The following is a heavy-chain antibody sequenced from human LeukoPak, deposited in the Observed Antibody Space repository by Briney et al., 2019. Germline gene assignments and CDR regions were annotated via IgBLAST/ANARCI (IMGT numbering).Heavy chain of an antibody. J-gene: IGHJ4*02. CDR2: ISNNGGYT. CDR3: AKQLGYCSDGSCYFPY. D-gene: IGHD2-15*01. CDR1: GFTFSSSA. V-gene: IGHV3-23*01. Sequence: GGSLRLSRAASGFTFSSSAMSWVRQAPGKGLEWVSAISNNGGYTYYADSVQGRFTISRDNSKSTLCLQMNSLRAEDTAVYYCAKQLGYCSDGSCYFPYWGQGTLVTVSS.